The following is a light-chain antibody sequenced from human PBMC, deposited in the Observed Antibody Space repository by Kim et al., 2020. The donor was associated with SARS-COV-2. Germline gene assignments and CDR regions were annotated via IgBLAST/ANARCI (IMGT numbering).Light chain of an antibody. CDR3: CSYAGTYTWV. Sequence: GQSVTISCPGAGSDVGGYDYVSWYQQNPGKAPKLMIYDVSKRPSGVPDRFSGSKSGNTASLTISGLQAEDEADYYCCSYAGTYTWVFGGGTQLTIL. J-gene: IGLJ3*02. V-gene: IGLV2-11*01. CDR1: GSDVGGYDY. CDR2: DVS.